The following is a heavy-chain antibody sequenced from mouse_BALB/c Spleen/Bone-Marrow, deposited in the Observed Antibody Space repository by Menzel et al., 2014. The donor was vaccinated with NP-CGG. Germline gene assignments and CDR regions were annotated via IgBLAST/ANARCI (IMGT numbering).Heavy chain of an antibody. J-gene: IGHJ2*01. Sequence: VKVEESGPGLVAPSQSLSITCTVSGFSLTSSGVHWVRQPPGKGLEWLGVIWAGGSTNYNSALMSRLSISKDNSKSXVFLKMNSLQTDDTAMYYCARGGESITSAFDYWGQGTTLTVSS. V-gene: IGHV2-9*02. CDR1: GFSLTSSG. CDR2: IWAGGST. CDR3: ARGGESITSAFDY. D-gene: IGHD1-2*01.